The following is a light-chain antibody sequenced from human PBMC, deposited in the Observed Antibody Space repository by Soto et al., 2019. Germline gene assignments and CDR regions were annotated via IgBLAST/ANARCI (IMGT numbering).Light chain of an antibody. V-gene: IGKV1-5*03. Sequence: DIHMTQIPSTLSASVGDRVFITCRASQNVGTWLAWYQQKPGKAPQVLIFEASSLQSGVSSRFSGSGSGTEFTLTINSLQLDDFATYYCQQYDTYPLTFGPGTKV. J-gene: IGKJ1*01. CDR2: EAS. CDR3: QQYDTYPLT. CDR1: QNVGTW.